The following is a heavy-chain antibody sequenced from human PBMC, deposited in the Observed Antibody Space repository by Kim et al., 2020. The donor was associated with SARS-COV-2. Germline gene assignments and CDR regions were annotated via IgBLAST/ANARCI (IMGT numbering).Heavy chain of an antibody. CDR3: AKGALGDWTENSYYYGMDV. V-gene: IGHV3-30*18. D-gene: IGHD2-21*01. CDR1: GFTFSSYG. Sequence: GGSLRLSCAASGFTFSSYGMHWVRQAPGKGLEWVAVISYDGSNKYYADSVKGRFTISRDNSKNTLYLQMNSLRAEDTAVYYCAKGALGDWTENSYYYGMDVWGQGTTVTVSS. CDR2: ISYDGSNK. J-gene: IGHJ6*02.